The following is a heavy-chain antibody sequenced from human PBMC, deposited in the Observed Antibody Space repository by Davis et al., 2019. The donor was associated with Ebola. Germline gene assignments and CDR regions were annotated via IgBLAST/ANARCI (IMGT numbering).Heavy chain of an antibody. CDR1: GGSFSGYY. J-gene: IGHJ6*02. D-gene: IGHD3-22*01. Sequence: SETLSLTCAVYGGSFSGYYWSWIRQPPGKGLEWIGEINHSGSTNYNPSLKSRVTISVDTSKKQFSLKLSSVTAADTAVYYCARDYYDSSGYYLGYYYGMDVWGQGTTVTVSS. CDR2: INHSGST. CDR3: ARDYYDSSGYYLGYYYGMDV. V-gene: IGHV4-34*01.